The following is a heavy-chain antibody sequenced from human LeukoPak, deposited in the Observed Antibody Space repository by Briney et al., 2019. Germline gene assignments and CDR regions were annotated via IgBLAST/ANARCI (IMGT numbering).Heavy chain of an antibody. J-gene: IGHJ3*02. CDR3: ARSGRGYDDAFDI. V-gene: IGHV3-30*04. D-gene: IGHD5-12*01. CDR2: ISYDGSNK. CDR1: GFTFSSYA. Sequence: TGGSLRLSCAASGFTFSSYAMHWVRQAPGKGLEWVAVISYDGSNKYYADSVKGRFTISRDNSKNTLYLQMNSLRAEDTAVYYCARSGRGYDDAFDIWGQGTMVTVSS.